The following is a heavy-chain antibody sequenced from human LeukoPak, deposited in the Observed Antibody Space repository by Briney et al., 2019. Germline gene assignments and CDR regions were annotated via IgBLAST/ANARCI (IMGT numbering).Heavy chain of an antibody. CDR1: GFTVSTNY. CDR3: AAGTGYFYDSSASGGFNH. D-gene: IGHD3-22*01. J-gene: IGHJ4*02. V-gene: IGHV3-53*01. CDR2: VYTGGSP. Sequence: GGSLRLSCAVSGFTVSTNYMTWVRQAPGKGLEWVSVVYTGGSPYYADSVKGRFTISSDNSKNTLYLQMNNLRAEDTAVYYCAAGTGYFYDSSASGGFNHWGQGTLVTVSS.